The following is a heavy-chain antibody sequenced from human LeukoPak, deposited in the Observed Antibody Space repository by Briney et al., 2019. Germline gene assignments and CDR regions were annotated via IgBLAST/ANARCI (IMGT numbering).Heavy chain of an antibody. Sequence: ASVKVSRKASGYTFTSYDINWVRQAAGQGLEWMGWMNPNSGNTGYAQKFQGRVTMTRNTSISTAYMELSSLRSEDTAVYYCARGTIAAAGTPFFDYWGQGTLVTVSS. CDR3: ARGTIAAAGTPFFDY. CDR2: MNPNSGNT. D-gene: IGHD6-13*01. CDR1: GYTFTSYD. J-gene: IGHJ4*02. V-gene: IGHV1-8*01.